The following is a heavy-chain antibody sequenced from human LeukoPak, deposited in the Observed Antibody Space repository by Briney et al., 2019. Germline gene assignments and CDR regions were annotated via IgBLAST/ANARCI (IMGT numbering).Heavy chain of an antibody. CDR1: GFTFSSYG. J-gene: IGHJ3*01. CDR3: AMKAVPRPRLYDAFDF. Sequence: GGSLRLSCAASGFTFSSYGMHWVRQAPGKGLEWVTFIRFDGSYKSYADSVKGRFTISRDNSKNTLYLQMNSLRADDTAVYYCAMKAVPRPRLYDAFDFWGQGTVVTVSS. V-gene: IGHV3-30*02. CDR2: IRFDGSYK. D-gene: IGHD2-2*02.